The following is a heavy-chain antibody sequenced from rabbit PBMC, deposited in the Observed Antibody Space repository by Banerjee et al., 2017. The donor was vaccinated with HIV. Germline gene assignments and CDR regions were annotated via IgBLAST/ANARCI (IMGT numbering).Heavy chain of an antibody. CDR1: GFSLNNYA. D-gene: IGHD4-1*01. Sequence: QEQLKETGGGLVQPGGSLTLSCKASGFSLNNYAMSWVRQAPGKGLEWIGCIYTGDGNTDYATWVNGRFTISLDNAQNTVSLKMTSPTDADTATYFCVSSGRDAWYFNLWGQGTLVTVS. J-gene: IGHJ4*01. CDR3: VSSGRDAWYFNL. V-gene: IGHV1S47*01. CDR2: IYTGDGNT.